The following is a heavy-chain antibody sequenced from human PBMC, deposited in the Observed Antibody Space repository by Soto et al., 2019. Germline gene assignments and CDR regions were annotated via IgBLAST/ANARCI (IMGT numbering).Heavy chain of an antibody. J-gene: IGHJ4*02. CDR1: GYTLTELS. CDR2: FDPEDGET. V-gene: IGHV1-24*01. Sequence: GASVKVSCKVSGYTLTELSMHWVRQAPGKGLEWMGGFDPEDGETIYAQKFQGRVTMTEDTSTDTAYMELSSLRSEDTAVYYCATKPGGLQESEFDYWGQGTLVTVSS. D-gene: IGHD5-12*01. CDR3: ATKPGGLQESEFDY.